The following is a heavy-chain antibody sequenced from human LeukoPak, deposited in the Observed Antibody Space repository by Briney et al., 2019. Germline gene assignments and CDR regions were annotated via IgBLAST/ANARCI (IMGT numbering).Heavy chain of an antibody. Sequence: GGSLRLSCVASGFTFSSYGMHWVRQAPGKGLEWVAVIWYDGSNKYYADSVKGRFTISGDNSKNTLYLQMNSLRAEDTAVYYCASANYGGNPAPVGFDYWGQGTLVTVSS. V-gene: IGHV3-33*08. CDR3: ASANYGGNPAPVGFDY. CDR1: GFTFSSYG. J-gene: IGHJ4*02. CDR2: IWYDGSNK. D-gene: IGHD4-23*01.